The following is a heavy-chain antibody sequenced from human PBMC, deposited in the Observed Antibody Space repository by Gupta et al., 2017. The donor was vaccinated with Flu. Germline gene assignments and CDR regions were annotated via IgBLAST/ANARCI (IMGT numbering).Heavy chain of an antibody. CDR2: IYYSWST. Sequence: QLQLQESGPGLVKPSETLSLTCTVSGGSISRSSYYWGWIRHPPGKGLEWIGSIYYSWSTYYNPSLKSRVTISVDTSKNKFSLKLSSVTAADTAVYYCARQLGKAMVSPDYFDYWGQGTLVTVSS. CDR1: GGSISRSSYY. V-gene: IGHV4-39*01. J-gene: IGHJ4*02. D-gene: IGHD5-18*01. CDR3: ARQLGKAMVSPDYFDY.